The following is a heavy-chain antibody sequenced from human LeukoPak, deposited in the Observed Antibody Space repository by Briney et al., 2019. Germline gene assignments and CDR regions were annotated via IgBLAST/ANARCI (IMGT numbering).Heavy chain of an antibody. V-gene: IGHV1-2*02. CDR3: ARVVKSPGYSSSWYSY. CDR2: INPQSGGI. J-gene: IGHJ4*02. Sequence: ASVKVSCKASGYTFSDYCIHWVRQAPGQGPEWMGWINPQSGGISYAQKFQGRVTMTRDTSISTAYMELSRLRSDDTAVYYCARVVKSPGYSSSWYSYWGQGTLVTVSS. D-gene: IGHD6-13*01. CDR1: GYTFSDYC.